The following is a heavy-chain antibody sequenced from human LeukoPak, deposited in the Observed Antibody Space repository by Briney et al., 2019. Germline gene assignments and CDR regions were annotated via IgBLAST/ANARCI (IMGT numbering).Heavy chain of an antibody. D-gene: IGHD6-19*01. J-gene: IGHJ4*02. CDR1: GYTFTGYY. CDR3: AREVSSGWSDLDY. CDR2: INPNSGGT. V-gene: IGHV1-2*02. Sequence: GSVKVSCKASGYTFTGYYMHWVRQAPGQGLEWMGWINPNSGGTNYAQKFQGRVTMTRDTSISTAYMELSRLRSDDTAVYYCAREVSSGWSDLDYWGQGTLVTVSS.